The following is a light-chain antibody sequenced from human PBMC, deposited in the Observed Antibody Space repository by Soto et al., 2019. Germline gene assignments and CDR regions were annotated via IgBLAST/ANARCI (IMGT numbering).Light chain of an antibody. CDR3: QQFYSAPIT. V-gene: IGKV3-20*01. CDR2: GAS. CDR1: QSVSSSY. Sequence: EFVLTQSPGTLSLSPGEGATLSCRASQSVSSSYLAWYQQRPGQAPRLLIYGASSRATGIPDRFSGSGSATDFTLTITSLQPEDFATYYCQQFYSAPITFGQGTRLEIK. J-gene: IGKJ5*01.